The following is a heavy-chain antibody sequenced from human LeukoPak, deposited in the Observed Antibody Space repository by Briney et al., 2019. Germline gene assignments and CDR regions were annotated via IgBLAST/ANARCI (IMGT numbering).Heavy chain of an antibody. CDR3: ARLQHSGSDGFDL. CDR2: IYYSGST. J-gene: IGHJ2*01. CDR1: GXSISSSSYY. V-gene: IGHV4-61*05. D-gene: IGHD1-26*01. Sequence: PSETLSLTCTVSGXSISSSSYYWSWIRQPPGKGLEWIGYIYYSGSTNYNPSLKSRVTISVDTSKNQFSLKLSSVTAADTAVYYCARLQHSGSDGFDLWGRGTLVTVSS.